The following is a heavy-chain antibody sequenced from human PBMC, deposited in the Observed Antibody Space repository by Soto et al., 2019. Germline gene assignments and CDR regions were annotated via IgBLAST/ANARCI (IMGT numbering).Heavy chain of an antibody. Sequence: ASVKVSCKASGYTFTSYGISWVRQAPGQGLEWMGWISAYNGNTNYAQKLQGRVTMTTDTSTSTAYMELRSLRSDDTAVYYCARFERTVTTDPLDYWGQGTLVTVSS. D-gene: IGHD4-17*01. CDR1: GYTFTSYG. V-gene: IGHV1-18*01. CDR2: ISAYNGNT. CDR3: ARFERTVTTDPLDY. J-gene: IGHJ4*02.